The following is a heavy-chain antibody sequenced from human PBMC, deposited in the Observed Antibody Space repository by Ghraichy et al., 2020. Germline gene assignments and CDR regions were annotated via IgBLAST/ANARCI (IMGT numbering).Heavy chain of an antibody. D-gene: IGHD3-10*01. V-gene: IGHV3-23*01. CDR3: AKAMFPGAVSRGLLDY. CDR2: ISESGDTT. J-gene: IGHJ4*02. Sequence: SAISESGDTTFYADSVKGRFTISRDNSQNTVYLHMNSLRVEDTAVYYCAKAMFPGAVSRGLLDYCGQGTLVTVSS.